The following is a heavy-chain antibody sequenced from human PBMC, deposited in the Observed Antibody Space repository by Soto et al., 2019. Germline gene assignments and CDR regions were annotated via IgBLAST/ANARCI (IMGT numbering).Heavy chain of an antibody. D-gene: IGHD6-19*01. CDR3: ARALSIAVACTSGY. CDR1: GYTFTSYA. CDR2: INAGNGTT. V-gene: IGHV1-3*01. J-gene: IGHJ4*02. Sequence: QVQLVQSGAEVKKPGASVKVSCQASGYTFTSYAMHWVRQAPGQRLEWMRWINAGNGTTKYTQKFQGRVTITRDTSASTAYMERSSLRSEDTAVYYCARALSIAVACTSGYWGQGTLVTVSS.